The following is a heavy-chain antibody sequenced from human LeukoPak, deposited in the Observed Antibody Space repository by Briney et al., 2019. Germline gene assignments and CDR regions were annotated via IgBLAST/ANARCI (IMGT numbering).Heavy chain of an antibody. CDR2: IIPIFGTA. Sequence: ASVTVSCKASGGTFSSYAISWVRQAPGQGLEWMGGIIPIFGTANYAQKFQGRVAITTDESTSTAYMELSSLRSEDTAVYYCARGGVAVPNWFDPWGQGTLVTVSS. CDR3: ARGGVAVPNWFDP. V-gene: IGHV1-69*05. D-gene: IGHD6-19*01. J-gene: IGHJ5*02. CDR1: GGTFSSYA.